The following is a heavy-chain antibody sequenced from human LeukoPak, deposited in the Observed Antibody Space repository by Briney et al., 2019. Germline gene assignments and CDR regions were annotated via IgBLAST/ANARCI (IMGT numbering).Heavy chain of an antibody. CDR1: GGSISSYSYY. CDR3: ARGLPPLRGYSYGYDAFDI. Sequence: PSQTLSLTCTVSGGSISSYSYYWSWIRQPAGKGLEWIGHIYTRANTNYNPSLKSRVTISIDTSKNQFSLKLSSVTAADTDVYYCARGLPPLRGYSYGYDAFDIWGQGTMVTVSS. CDR2: IYTRANT. D-gene: IGHD5-18*01. J-gene: IGHJ3*02. V-gene: IGHV4-61*09.